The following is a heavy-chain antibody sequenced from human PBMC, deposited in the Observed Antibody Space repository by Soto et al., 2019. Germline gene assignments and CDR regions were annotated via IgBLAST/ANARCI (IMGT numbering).Heavy chain of an antibody. D-gene: IGHD4-17*01. V-gene: IGHV2-5*02. CDR3: EHRRVGEYAYGWDF. CDR2: IYWDDDK. J-gene: IGHJ6*02. Sequence: QITFKESGPTLVKPTQTLTLTCTFAGFSLSTTRVGVAWIRQSTRKALEWLARIYWDDDKRYSPSLKSRLTSTKDTPKNLVVLTMTNMDPVATGTYYCEHRRVGEYAYGWDFWGQGTTVTVSS. CDR1: GFSLSTTRVG.